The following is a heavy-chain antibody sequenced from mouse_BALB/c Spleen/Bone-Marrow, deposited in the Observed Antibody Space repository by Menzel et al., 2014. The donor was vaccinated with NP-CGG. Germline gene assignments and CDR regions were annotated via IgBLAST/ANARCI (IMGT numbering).Heavy chain of an antibody. CDR3: ARGGKGYAMDY. V-gene: IGHV5-17*02. Sequence: EVKLVESGGGLVQPGGSRKLSCAASGFTLSSFGMHWVRQAPEKGLEWVAYISSGSSTIYYADTVKGRFTISRDNPKNTLFLQMTSLRSEDTAMYYCARGGKGYAMDYWGQGTSVTVSS. D-gene: IGHD1-1*02. J-gene: IGHJ4*01. CDR1: GFTLSSFG. CDR2: ISSGSSTI.